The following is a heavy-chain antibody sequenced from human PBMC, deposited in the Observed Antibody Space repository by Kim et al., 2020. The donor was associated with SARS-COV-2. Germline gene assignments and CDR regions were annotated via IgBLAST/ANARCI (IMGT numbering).Heavy chain of an antibody. CDR1: GGSISSSSYY. CDR3: ARTRSSSWYQLTDYYYGMDV. CDR2: IYYSGST. D-gene: IGHD6-13*01. J-gene: IGHJ6*02. V-gene: IGHV4-39*01. Sequence: SETLSLTCTVSGGSISSSSYYCGWIRQPPGKGLEWIGSIYYSGSTYYNPSLKSRVTISVDTSKNQFSLKLSPVTPAATAGYYCARTRSSSWYQLTDYYYGMDVWGQGTTVTVSS.